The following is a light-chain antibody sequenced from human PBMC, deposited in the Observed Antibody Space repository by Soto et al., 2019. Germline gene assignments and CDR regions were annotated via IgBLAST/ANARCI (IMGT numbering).Light chain of an antibody. Sequence: ILLTQSPGTLSLSPGERATLSCRASQSVSSSYLGWYQQKPGHAPRLLIYGASTRTTGLPDRFSGSGSGTDFTLTISRLEAEDFAVYYCLQNGSSPENNFGQGTTLAI. CDR3: LQNGSSPENN. V-gene: IGKV3-20*01. J-gene: IGKJ2*01. CDR1: QSVSSSY. CDR2: GAS.